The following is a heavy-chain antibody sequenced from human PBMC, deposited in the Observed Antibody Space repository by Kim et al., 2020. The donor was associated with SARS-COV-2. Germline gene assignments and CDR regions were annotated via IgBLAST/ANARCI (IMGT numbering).Heavy chain of an antibody. CDR3: ARVNFDWLLLPYYYGMDV. CDR1: GGSFSGYY. D-gene: IGHD3-9*01. J-gene: IGHJ6*01. CDR2: INHSGST. Sequence: SETLSLTCAVYGGSFSGYYWSWIRQPPGKGLEWIGEINHSGSTNYNPSLKSRVTISVDTSKNQFSLKLSSVTAADTAVYYCARVNFDWLLLPYYYGMDV. V-gene: IGHV4-34*01.